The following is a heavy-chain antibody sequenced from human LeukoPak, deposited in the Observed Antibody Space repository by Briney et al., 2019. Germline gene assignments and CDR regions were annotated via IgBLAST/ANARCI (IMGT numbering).Heavy chain of an antibody. CDR1: GGTFSSYA. D-gene: IGHD3-22*01. CDR2: IIPIFGTA. CDR3: ARGDSSGYYGVY. J-gene: IGHJ4*02. V-gene: IGHV1-69*13. Sequence: SVKVSCKASGGTFSSYAIGWVRQAPGQGLEWMGGIIPIFGTANYAQKFQGRVTITADESTSTAYMELSSLRSEDTAVYYCARGDSSGYYGVYWGQGTLVTVSS.